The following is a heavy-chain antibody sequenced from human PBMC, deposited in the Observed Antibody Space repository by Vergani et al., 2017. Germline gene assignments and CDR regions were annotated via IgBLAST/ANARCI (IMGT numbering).Heavy chain of an antibody. CDR3: ARVSRDYDSSGYYYNDWYFDL. D-gene: IGHD3-22*01. CDR2: ISSSGSTI. J-gene: IGHJ2*01. V-gene: IGHV3-11*01. CDR1: GFTFSDYY. Sequence: QVQLVESGGGLVKPGGSLRLSCAASGFTFSDYYMSWIRQAPGKGLEWVSYISSSGSTIYYADSVKGRFTISRDNAKNSLYLQMNSLRAEDTAVYYCARVSRDYDSSGYYYNDWYFDLWGRGTLVTVSS.